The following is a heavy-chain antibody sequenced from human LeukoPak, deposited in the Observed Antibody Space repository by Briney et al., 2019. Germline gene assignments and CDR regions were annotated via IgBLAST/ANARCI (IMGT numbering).Heavy chain of an antibody. CDR1: GYTLTSYA. V-gene: IGHV1-3*01. D-gene: IGHD2-2*01. J-gene: IGHJ4*02. CDR3: ARPYCSSTSCWYYFDY. Sequence: VASVKVSCKASGYTLTSYAMHWVRQAPGQRLEWMGWINAGNGNTKYSQKFQGRVTITRDTSASTAYMELSSLRSEDTAVYYCARPYCSSTSCWYYFDYWGQGTLVTVSS. CDR2: INAGNGNT.